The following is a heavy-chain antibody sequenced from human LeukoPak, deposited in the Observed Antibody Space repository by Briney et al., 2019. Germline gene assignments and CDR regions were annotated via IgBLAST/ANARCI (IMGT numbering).Heavy chain of an antibody. CDR1: GGSVSSGSYY. CDR3: AREKLCSYGSCYPDSHFYGMDV. CDR2: MFYSGST. D-gene: IGHD2-15*01. V-gene: IGHV4-61*01. J-gene: IGHJ6*02. Sequence: SETLSLTCIVSGGSVSSGSYYWSWIRQPPGKGLEWIGYMFYSGSTNYNPSLKSRVTISLDMSKNQFSLKLTSVTAADTAVYYCAREKLCSYGSCYPDSHFYGMDVWGQGTPVTVSS.